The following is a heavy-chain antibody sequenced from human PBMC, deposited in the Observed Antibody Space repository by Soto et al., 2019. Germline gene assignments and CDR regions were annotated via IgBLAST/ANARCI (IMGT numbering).Heavy chain of an antibody. Sequence: QVQLVQSGAEVKKPGASVKVSCKASGYTFTSYDINWVRQATGQGLEWMGWMNPNSGNTAYAQKFQGRVTRTRKSSISTSNMEMNSLRSEGKAVYYCASERNWFDPWGQGSLVSVSS. CDR1: GYTFTSYD. CDR3: ASERNWFDP. V-gene: IGHV1-8*01. J-gene: IGHJ5*02. CDR2: MNPNSGNT.